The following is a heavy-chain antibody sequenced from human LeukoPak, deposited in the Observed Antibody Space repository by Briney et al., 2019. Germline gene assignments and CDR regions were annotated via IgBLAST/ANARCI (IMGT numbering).Heavy chain of an antibody. CDR1: GYTFTGYY. V-gene: IGHV1-2*02. Sequence: ASVKVSCKASGYTFTGYYMHWVRQAPGQGLEWMGWINPNSGGTNYAQKFQGRVTTTRDTSINTAYMELSRLRSDDTAVYYCARDREGAIAVAGYYFDYWGQGTLVAVSS. J-gene: IGHJ4*02. CDR3: ARDREGAIAVAGYYFDY. CDR2: INPNSGGT. D-gene: IGHD6-19*01.